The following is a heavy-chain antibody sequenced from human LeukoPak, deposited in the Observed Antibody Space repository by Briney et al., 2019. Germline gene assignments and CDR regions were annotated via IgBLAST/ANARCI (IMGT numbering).Heavy chain of an antibody. D-gene: IGHD1-14*01. Sequence: SETLSLTCTVSGGSISSYYWSWIRQPAGKGLEWIGRIYTSGSTIYNPSLKSRVTMSVDTSKNQFSLKMSSVTAADTAVYYCARGRYESTRLSAYYYYYMDVWGKGTTVTVSS. CDR2: IYTSGST. CDR3: ARGRYESTRLSAYYYYYMDV. V-gene: IGHV4-4*07. CDR1: GGSISSYY. J-gene: IGHJ6*03.